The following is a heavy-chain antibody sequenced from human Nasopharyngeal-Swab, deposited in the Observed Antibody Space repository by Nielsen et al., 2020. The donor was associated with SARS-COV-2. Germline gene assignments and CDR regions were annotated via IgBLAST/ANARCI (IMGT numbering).Heavy chain of an antibody. D-gene: IGHD7-27*01. V-gene: IGHV3-33*01. CDR1: RFGWSSYG. CDR2: IWYDGSNK. CDR3: ARDFNWGYYYYYYMDV. J-gene: IGHJ6*03. Sequence: GAFLQLCWAVFRFGWSSYGMHWVRQAPGKVLEWVAVIWYDGSNKYYADSVKGRFTISRDNSKNTLYLQMNSLRAEDTAVYYCARDFNWGYYYYYYMDVWGKGTTVTVSS.